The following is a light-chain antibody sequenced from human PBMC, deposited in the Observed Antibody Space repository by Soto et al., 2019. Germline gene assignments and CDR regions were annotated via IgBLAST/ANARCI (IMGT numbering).Light chain of an antibody. CDR3: ETWDSNARV. V-gene: IGLV4-60*03. CDR1: SGHSSYI. Sequence: QLVLTQSSSASASLGSSVKLTCTLSSGHSSYIIAWHQQQPGKAPRYLMKLEGSGSYNKGSRVPDRFSGSSSGADRYLTISNLQSEDEADYYCETWDSNARVFGGVTQLTVL. J-gene: IGLJ2*01. CDR2: LEGSGSY.